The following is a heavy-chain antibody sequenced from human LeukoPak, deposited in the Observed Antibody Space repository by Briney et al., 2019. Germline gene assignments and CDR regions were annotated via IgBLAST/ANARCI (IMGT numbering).Heavy chain of an antibody. CDR3: VRDGVGAPPFDY. CDR2: INSDGSIT. J-gene: IGHJ4*02. Sequence: GGSLRLSCAASGFTFTTYWMHWVRQAPGKGLVWVSHINSDGSITSYADSVKGRFTISRDNAKNTLDLQMNNLRVEDTAVYYCVRDGVGAPPFDYWGEGVLVTVPS. V-gene: IGHV3-74*01. CDR1: GFTFTTYW. D-gene: IGHD1-26*01.